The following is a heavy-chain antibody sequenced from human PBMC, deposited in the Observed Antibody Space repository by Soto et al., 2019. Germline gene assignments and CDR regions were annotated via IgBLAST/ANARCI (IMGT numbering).Heavy chain of an antibody. CDR1: GFTLGSYA. V-gene: IGHV3-23*01. J-gene: IGHJ6*02. CDR2: ISGSGGST. CDR3: MVRGVMSLYYYGMDV. D-gene: IGHD3-10*01. Sequence: GGSLRLSCAASGFTLGSYAMSWVRQAPGKGLEWVSAISGSGGSTYYADSVKGRFTISRDNSKNTLYLQMNSLRAEDTAVYYGMVRGVMSLYYYGMDVWGQGTTVTVSS.